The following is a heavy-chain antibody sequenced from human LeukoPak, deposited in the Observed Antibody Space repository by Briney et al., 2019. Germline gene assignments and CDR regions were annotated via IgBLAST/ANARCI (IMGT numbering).Heavy chain of an antibody. CDR2: INPNSGGT. CDR3: ARGCRSGGSCY. Sequence: ASVKVSCQASWDTFTGYYIYWGGQGPGQGREWMGWINPNSGGTNYAQKFQGRVTMTRDTSISTAYMELSRLRSDDTAVYYCARGCRSGGSCYWGQGTLVTVSS. D-gene: IGHD2-15*01. V-gene: IGHV1-2*02. CDR1: WDTFTGYY. J-gene: IGHJ4*02.